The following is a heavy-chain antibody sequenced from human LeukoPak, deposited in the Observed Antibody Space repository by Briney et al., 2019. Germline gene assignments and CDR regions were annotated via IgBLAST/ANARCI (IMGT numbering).Heavy chain of an antibody. J-gene: IGHJ6*03. CDR1: RFALSGSG. CDR3: ARDPYSGSYGNYYYYFMDV. D-gene: IGHD1-26*01. V-gene: IGHV3-48*01. Sequence: GGSLRLSCVASRFALSGSGMNWVRQAPGKGLEWISYISTSGGIIYYADSVRGRFTISRDNAKNSLFLQMNSLRADDTAMYYCARDPYSGSYGNYYYYFMDVWGKGTTVTISS. CDR2: ISTSGGII.